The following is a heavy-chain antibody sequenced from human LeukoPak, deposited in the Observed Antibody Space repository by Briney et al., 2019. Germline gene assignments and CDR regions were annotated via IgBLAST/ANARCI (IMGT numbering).Heavy chain of an antibody. V-gene: IGHV3-21*01. CDR1: GFTFSSYS. D-gene: IGHD3-10*01. J-gene: IGHJ3*02. CDR2: ISSSSSYI. CDR3: ARDRGTMVRGAEWAFDI. Sequence: GGSLRLSCAASGFTFSSYSMNWVRQAPGKGLEWVSSISSSSSYIYYADSVKGRFTISRDNAKNSLYLQMNSLRAEDTAVYYCARDRGTMVRGAEWAFDIWGQGTMVTVSS.